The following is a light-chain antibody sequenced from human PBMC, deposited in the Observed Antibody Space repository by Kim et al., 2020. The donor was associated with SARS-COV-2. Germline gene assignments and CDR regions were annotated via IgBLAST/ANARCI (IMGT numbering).Light chain of an antibody. V-gene: IGLV1-40*01. Sequence: VTSSCHGSSANIGAGYDGHWYQQLPGTAPKLLIYGNSNRPSGVPDRFSGSKSGTSASLAITGLQAEDEADYYCQSYDSSLSGPNWVFGGGTQLTVL. J-gene: IGLJ3*02. CDR1: SANIGAGYD. CDR2: GNS. CDR3: QSYDSSLSGPNWV.